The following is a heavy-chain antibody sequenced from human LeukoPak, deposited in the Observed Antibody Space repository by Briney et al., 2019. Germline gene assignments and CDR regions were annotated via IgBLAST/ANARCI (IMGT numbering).Heavy chain of an antibody. J-gene: IGHJ4*02. Sequence: GGSLRLSCAASGFTFSSHGMSWVRQAPGKGLEWVSTISGSGDNTYYADSVRGRFTISRDNSKNTLYLQMNSLRAEDTAVYYCAKVTYGSGTYGAFDYWGQGTLVTVSS. CDR3: AKVTYGSGTYGAFDY. D-gene: IGHD3-10*01. V-gene: IGHV3-23*01. CDR1: GFTFSSHG. CDR2: ISGSGDNT.